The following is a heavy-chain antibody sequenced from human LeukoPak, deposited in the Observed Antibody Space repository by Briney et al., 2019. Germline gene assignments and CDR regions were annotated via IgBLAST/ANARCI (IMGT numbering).Heavy chain of an antibody. CDR2: IYTSGST. J-gene: IGHJ5*02. V-gene: IGHV4-61*02. D-gene: IGHD2-21*01. CDR1: GGSISSGTYY. Sequence: SQTLSLTCTVAGGSISSGTYYWSWIRQPAGKGVEWIGRIYTSGSTNYNPSLKSRVTISVDTSKNQFSLKLSSVTAADTAVYYCARGHIGPWGQGTLVTVSS. CDR3: ARGHIGP.